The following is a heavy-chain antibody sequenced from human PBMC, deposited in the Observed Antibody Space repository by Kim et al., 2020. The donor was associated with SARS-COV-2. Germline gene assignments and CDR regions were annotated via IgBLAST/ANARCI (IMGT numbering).Heavy chain of an antibody. Sequence: SETLSLTCAVYGGSFSGYYWSWIRQPPGKGLEWIGEFNHSGSTNYNPSLKSRVTISVDTSKNQFSLKLSSVTAADTAVYYCARGGRYSYGYRSFYYYGMDVWGQGTTVTVSS. CDR1: GGSFSGYY. CDR2: FNHSGST. D-gene: IGHD5-18*01. V-gene: IGHV4-34*01. J-gene: IGHJ6*02. CDR3: ARGGRYSYGYRSFYYYGMDV.